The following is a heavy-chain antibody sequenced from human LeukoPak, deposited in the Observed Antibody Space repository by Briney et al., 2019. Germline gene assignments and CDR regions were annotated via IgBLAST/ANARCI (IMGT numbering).Heavy chain of an antibody. CDR1: GLTFTTYW. CDR2: IHQGGSEK. D-gene: IGHD5-18*01. Sequence: GGSLRLSCVDSGLTFTTYWMTWVRQAPGKGLEWVANIHQGGSEKYYADSVRGRFTISRDNAKSSLYLQMNSLRAEDTAVYYCARAGYSMDTEYFQHWGQGTLVTVSS. V-gene: IGHV3-7*04. CDR3: ARAGYSMDTEYFQH. J-gene: IGHJ1*01.